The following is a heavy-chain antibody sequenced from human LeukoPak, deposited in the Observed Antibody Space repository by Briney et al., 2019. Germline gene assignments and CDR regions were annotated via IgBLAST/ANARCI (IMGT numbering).Heavy chain of an antibody. Sequence: ASVTVSCKASGYTFTSYAMHWVRQAPGQRLEWMGWINAGNGNTKYSQKFQGRVTITRDTSASTAYMELSSLRSEDTAVYYCARDPAVDTAMVTGWFDPWGQGTLVTVSS. J-gene: IGHJ5*02. CDR1: GYTFTSYA. V-gene: IGHV1-3*01. D-gene: IGHD5-18*01. CDR2: INAGNGNT. CDR3: ARDPAVDTAMVTGWFDP.